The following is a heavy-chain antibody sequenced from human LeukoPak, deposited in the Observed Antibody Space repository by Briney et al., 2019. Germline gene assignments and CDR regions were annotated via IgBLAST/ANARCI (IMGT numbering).Heavy chain of an antibody. V-gene: IGHV3-48*01. J-gene: IGHJ6*02. CDR1: GFTFSSYS. Sequence: GGSLRLSCAASGFTFSSYSMNWVRQAPGKGLEWVSYISSSSSTIYYADSVKGRFTISRDNAKNSLYLRMNSLRAEDTAVYYCAREEEYGMDVWGQGTTVTVSS. CDR2: ISSSSSTI. CDR3: AREEEYGMDV.